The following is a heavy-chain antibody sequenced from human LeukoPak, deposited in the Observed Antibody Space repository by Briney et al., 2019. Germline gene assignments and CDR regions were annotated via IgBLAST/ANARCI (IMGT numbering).Heavy chain of an antibody. CDR3: ARDRLVDVPLDRIY. CDR2: ISGSGGST. V-gene: IGHV3-23*01. D-gene: IGHD5-12*01. Sequence: TGGSLRLSCAASGFTFSSYAMSWVRQAPGKGLEWVSAISGSGGSTYYADSVKGRFTISRDNAKNSLYLQMNSLTAEDTAVYYCARDRLVDVPLDRIYWGQGTLVTVSS. CDR1: GFTFSSYA. J-gene: IGHJ4*02.